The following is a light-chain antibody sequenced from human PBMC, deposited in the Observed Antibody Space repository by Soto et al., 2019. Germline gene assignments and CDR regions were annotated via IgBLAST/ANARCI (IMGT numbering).Light chain of an antibody. CDR1: TSNIGSNT. CDR3: AIWDLTLSAWV. CDR2: SND. J-gene: IGLJ3*02. V-gene: IGLV1-44*01. Sequence: QSVLTQPPSASGTPGQRVTISCSGSTSNIGSNTVSWYQHLPGTAPKLLIYSNDQRPSGVPDRFSGSKSGTSASLAISGLQSEDEADYYCAIWDLTLSAWVFGGGTNSPS.